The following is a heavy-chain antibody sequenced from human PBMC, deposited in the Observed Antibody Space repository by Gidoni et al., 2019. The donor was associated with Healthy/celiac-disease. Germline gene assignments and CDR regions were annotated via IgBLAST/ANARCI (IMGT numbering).Heavy chain of an antibody. Sequence: QVQLVESGGGVVQPGRSLRLSCAASGFTFSSYGMHWVRQAPGKGLEWVAVIWYDGSNKYYADSVKGRFTISRDNSKNTLYLQMNSLRAEDTAVYYCARVADDYGDYEDAFDIWGQGTMVTVSS. J-gene: IGHJ3*02. CDR2: IWYDGSNK. D-gene: IGHD4-17*01. CDR3: ARVADDYGDYEDAFDI. CDR1: GFTFSSYG. V-gene: IGHV3-33*01.